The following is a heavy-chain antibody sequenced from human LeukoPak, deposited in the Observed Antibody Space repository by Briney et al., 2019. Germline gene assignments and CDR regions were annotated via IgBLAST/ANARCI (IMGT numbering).Heavy chain of an antibody. V-gene: IGHV3-33*01. D-gene: IGHD3-22*01. CDR3: ARPYYDSSGYYYWGNAFDI. Sequence: GRSLRLSCAASGFTFSSYGMHWVRQAPGKGLEWVAVIWYDGSNKYYADSVKGRFTISRDNSKNTLYLQMNSLRAEDTAVYYCARPYYDSSGYYYWGNAFDIWGQGAMVTVSS. J-gene: IGHJ3*02. CDR2: IWYDGSNK. CDR1: GFTFSSYG.